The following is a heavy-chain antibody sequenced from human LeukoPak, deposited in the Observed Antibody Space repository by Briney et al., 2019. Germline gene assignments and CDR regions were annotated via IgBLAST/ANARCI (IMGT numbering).Heavy chain of an antibody. Sequence: SETLSLTCTVSGGSISSYYWSWIRQPPGKGLEWIGYIYYSGSTNYNPSLKSRVTISVDTSKNQFSLKLSSVTAADTAVYYCARDFHGSGWYSGSFSWFDPWGQGTLVTVSS. J-gene: IGHJ5*02. CDR3: ARDFHGSGWYSGSFSWFDP. V-gene: IGHV4-59*01. CDR2: IYYSGST. CDR1: GGSISSYY. D-gene: IGHD6-19*01.